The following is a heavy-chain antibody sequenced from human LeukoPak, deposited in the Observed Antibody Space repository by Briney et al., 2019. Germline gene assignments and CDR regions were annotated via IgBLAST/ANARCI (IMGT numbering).Heavy chain of an antibody. CDR2: INPNSGGT. J-gene: IGHJ4*02. CDR1: GYTFTGYY. CDR3: ARENYDSSGYYYYFDY. V-gene: IGHV1-2*02. D-gene: IGHD3-22*01. Sequence: ASVKVSFKASGYTFTGYYMHWVRQAPGQGLEWMGWINPNSGGTNYAQKFQGRVTMTRDTSISTAYMELSRLRSDDTAVYYCARENYDSSGYYYYFDYWGQGTLVTVSS.